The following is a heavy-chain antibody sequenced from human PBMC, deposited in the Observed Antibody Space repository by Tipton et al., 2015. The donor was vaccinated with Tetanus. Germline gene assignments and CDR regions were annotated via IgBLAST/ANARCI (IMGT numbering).Heavy chain of an antibody. V-gene: IGHV3-9*01. CDR1: GFRFDTYA. D-gene: IGHD6-19*01. J-gene: IGHJ4*02. CDR3: AKDISSGWSGGVH. Sequence: SLRLSCTTSGFRFDTYAMFWVRQVPGKGLEWISGISWSSDYIGYADSVKGRFTTSRDNAKNSLYLQMNNLRVEDTALYYCAKDISSGWSGGVHWGQGTQVTVSS. CDR2: ISWSSDYI.